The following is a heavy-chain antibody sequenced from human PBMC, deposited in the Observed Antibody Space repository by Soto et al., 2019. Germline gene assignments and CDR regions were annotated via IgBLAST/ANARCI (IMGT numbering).Heavy chain of an antibody. CDR1: GFTVSSNY. Sequence: GGSLRLSCAASGFTVSSNYMSWVRQAPGKGLEWVAVIYSGGSTYYADSVKGRFTISRDNSKNTLYLQMNSLRAEDTAVYYCASIVVVAANDAFDIWGQGTMVTVSS. CDR3: ASIVVVAANDAFDI. V-gene: IGHV3-53*01. CDR2: IYSGGST. D-gene: IGHD2-15*01. J-gene: IGHJ3*02.